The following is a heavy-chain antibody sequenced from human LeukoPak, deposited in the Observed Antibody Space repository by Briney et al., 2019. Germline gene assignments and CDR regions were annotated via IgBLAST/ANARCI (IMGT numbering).Heavy chain of an antibody. Sequence: GGSLRLSCAASGFTFSSHWMSWVRQAPGKGLEWVSSISSSSSYIYYADSVKGRFTISRDNAKNSLYLQMNSLRAEDTAVYYCARSFLSIAAAATDYWGQGTLVTVSS. CDR1: GFTFSSHW. V-gene: IGHV3-21*01. CDR2: ISSSSSYI. CDR3: ARSFLSIAAAATDY. J-gene: IGHJ4*02. D-gene: IGHD6-13*01.